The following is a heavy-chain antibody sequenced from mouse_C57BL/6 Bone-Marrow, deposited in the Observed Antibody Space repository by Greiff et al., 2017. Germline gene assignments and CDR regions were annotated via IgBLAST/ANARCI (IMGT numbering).Heavy chain of an antibody. Sequence: VQLQQPGAELVKPGASVKLSCKASGYTFTSYWLHWVKQRPGQGLAWIGMIHPNSGSTNYNEKFKSKATLTVDQSSSTAYMQLSILTSEDSAVYYCARSALLLRYWYFDVWGTGTTVTVSS. V-gene: IGHV1-64*01. CDR3: ARSALLLRYWYFDV. D-gene: IGHD1-1*01. J-gene: IGHJ1*03. CDR2: IHPNSGST. CDR1: GYTFTSYW.